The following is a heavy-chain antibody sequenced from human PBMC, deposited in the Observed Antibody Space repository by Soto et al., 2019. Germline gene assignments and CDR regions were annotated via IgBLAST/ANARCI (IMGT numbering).Heavy chain of an antibody. CDR1: GYTLTELS. CDR2: FDPEDGET. V-gene: IGHV1-24*01. CDR3: ATSPKYYYDSSGYLPIDY. D-gene: IGHD3-22*01. Sequence: GASVKVSCKVSGYTLTELSMHWVRQAPGKGLEWMGGFDPEDGETIYAQKFQGRVTMPEDTSTDTAYMELSSLRSGDTAVYYCATSPKYYYDSSGYLPIDYWGQGTLVTVSS. J-gene: IGHJ4*02.